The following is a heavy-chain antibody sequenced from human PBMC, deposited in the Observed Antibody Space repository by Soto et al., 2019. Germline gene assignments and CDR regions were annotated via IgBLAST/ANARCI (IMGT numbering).Heavy chain of an antibody. J-gene: IGHJ4*02. Sequence: EVQLVESGGGLVQPGGSLRPSCEASGFTFSTFWMHWVRQAPGKGLVWFSLINSDGSSTNYADSVKGRVTISRDNAKNTLYLQLNSLRPEDTAVYYCARDFEYWGQGTLVTVSS. V-gene: IGHV3-74*01. CDR3: ARDFEY. CDR2: INSDGSST. CDR1: GFTFSTFW.